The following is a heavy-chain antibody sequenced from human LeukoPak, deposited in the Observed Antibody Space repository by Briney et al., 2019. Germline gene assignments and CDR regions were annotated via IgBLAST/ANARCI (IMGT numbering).Heavy chain of an antibody. CDR2: ITSSGGST. D-gene: IGHD3-10*02. CDR1: GFTFSSYG. CDR3: ARDLCWGCFDD. J-gene: IGHJ4*02. V-gene: IGHV3-23*01. Sequence: GGSLRLSCAASGFTFSSYGMTWVRQAPGKGLEWVSAITSSGGSTYYGDSVKGRFTISRDNSRNTLYLQMNSLRVDDTAVYYCARDLCWGCFDDWGQGNLVTVSS.